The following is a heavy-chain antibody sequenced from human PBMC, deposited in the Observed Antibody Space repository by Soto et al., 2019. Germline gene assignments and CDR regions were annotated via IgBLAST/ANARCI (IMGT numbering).Heavy chain of an antibody. Sequence: AASVNISCNASGYPFPIYGISWVRQAPGQGLEWRGGISAYNGNTNYAQKLQGRVTMTTDTSTSTAYMELRSLRSDDTAVYSCATEGGILSGDFRGWFDP. CDR1: GYPFPIYG. D-gene: IGHD3-9*01. J-gene: IGHJ5*02. CDR2: ISAYNGNT. V-gene: IGHV1-18*04. CDR3: ATEGGILSGDFRGWFDP.